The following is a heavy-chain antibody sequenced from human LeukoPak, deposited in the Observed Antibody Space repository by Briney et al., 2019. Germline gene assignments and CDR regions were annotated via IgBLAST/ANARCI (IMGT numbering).Heavy chain of an antibody. CDR1: GFTFDDYA. CDR3: ARDLHPVPTFSGPDY. V-gene: IGHV3-43*02. CDR2: ISGDGGST. Sequence: PGGSLRLSCAASGFTFDDYAMHWVRQAPGKGLEWVSLISGDGGSTYYADSVKGRFTISRDNSKNSLYLQMNSLRTEDTALYYCARDLHPVPTFSGPDYWGQGNLVTVSS. J-gene: IGHJ4*02. D-gene: IGHD4-11*01.